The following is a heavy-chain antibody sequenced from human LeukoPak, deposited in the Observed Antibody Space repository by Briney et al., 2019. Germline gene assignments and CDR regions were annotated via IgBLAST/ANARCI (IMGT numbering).Heavy chain of an antibody. CDR2: IWYGESNK. Sequence: GGSLRLSCAASGFTFSSHGMNWVRQAPGKGLEWVAVIWYGESNKYYADSVKGRFTISRDNSKNTLYLQMNSLRAEDTAVYYCAKGATSCSSTSCPDAFDIWGQGTMVTVSS. CDR1: GFTFSSHG. V-gene: IGHV3-30*02. CDR3: AKGATSCSSTSCPDAFDI. J-gene: IGHJ3*02. D-gene: IGHD2-2*01.